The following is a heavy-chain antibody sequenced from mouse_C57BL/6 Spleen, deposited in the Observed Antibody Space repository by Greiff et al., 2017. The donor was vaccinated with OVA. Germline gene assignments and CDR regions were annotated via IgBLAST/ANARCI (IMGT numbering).Heavy chain of an antibody. CDR2: IDPVNGDT. J-gene: IGHJ2*01. CDR1: GFNIKDDY. D-gene: IGHD1-1*01. Sequence: EVQLQQSGAELVRPGASVKLSCTASGFNIKDDYMHWVKQRPEQGLEWIGWIDPVNGDTEYASKFQGKATITADTSSNTAYLQLSSLTSEDTAVYYGILITTVVAFDYWGQGTTLTVSS. V-gene: IGHV14-4*01. CDR3: ILITTVVAFDY.